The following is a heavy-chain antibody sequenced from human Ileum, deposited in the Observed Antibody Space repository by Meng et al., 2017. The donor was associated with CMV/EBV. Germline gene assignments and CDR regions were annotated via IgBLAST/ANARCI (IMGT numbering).Heavy chain of an antibody. CDR3: VKTTRSPYS. CDR1: GFAFSSNV. J-gene: IGHJ4*02. CDR2: IGGSGDLT. D-gene: IGHD1-14*01. V-gene: IGHV3-23*01. Sequence: LKISCAASGFAFSSNVMNWVRRAPGKGLEWVSSIGGSGDLTWYADSVRGRFTISRDNSKNTVFLHMNSLRADDTAVYFCVKTTRSPYSWGQGTLVTVSS.